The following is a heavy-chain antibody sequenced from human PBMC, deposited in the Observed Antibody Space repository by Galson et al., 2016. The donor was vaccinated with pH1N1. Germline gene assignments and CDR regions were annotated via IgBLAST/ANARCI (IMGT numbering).Heavy chain of an antibody. CDR1: RNTFTSHD. Sequence: SVKVSRKASRNTFTSHDINWVRQATGQGLEWMGWMNPNSGNTGYAQKFQGKVTFTRNTSIITAYMELSSLRSEDTAVYYCARGQPLWGYSGWYWGQGTLVTVSS. V-gene: IGHV1-8*03. CDR3: ARGQPLWGYSGWY. CDR2: MNPNSGNT. J-gene: IGHJ4*02. D-gene: IGHD1-26*01.